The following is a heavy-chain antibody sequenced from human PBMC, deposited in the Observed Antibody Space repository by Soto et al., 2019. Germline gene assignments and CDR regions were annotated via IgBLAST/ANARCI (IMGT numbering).Heavy chain of an antibody. CDR2: IYYSGST. CDR1: GGSISSYY. CDR3: ASGRVLLWFGDQLEAWCDP. D-gene: IGHD3-10*01. J-gene: IGHJ5*02. Sequence: PSETLSLTCTVSGGSISSYYWSWIRQPPGKGLEWIGYIYYSGSTSYNPSLKSRVTISVDTSKNQFSLKLSSVTAADTAVYYCASGRVLLWFGDQLEAWCDPWGQGTQVTVSS. V-gene: IGHV4-59*01.